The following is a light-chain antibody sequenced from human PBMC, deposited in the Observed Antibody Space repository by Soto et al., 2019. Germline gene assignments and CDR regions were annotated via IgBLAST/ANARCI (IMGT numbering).Light chain of an antibody. Sequence: EIVMTQSPATLSVSPGERATLSCRASQSVSSNLAWYQQKPGQAPRLLIYGASTRATVIPARFSGSGSGTEFTLTISMLQSEDFAVYYCQQYNNWPPLTFGGGTKVEIK. CDR1: QSVSSN. CDR2: GAS. V-gene: IGKV3-15*01. CDR3: QQYNNWPPLT. J-gene: IGKJ4*01.